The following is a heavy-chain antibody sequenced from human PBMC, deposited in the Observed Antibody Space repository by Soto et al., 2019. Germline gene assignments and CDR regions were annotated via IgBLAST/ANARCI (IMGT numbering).Heavy chain of an antibody. V-gene: IGHV3-53*01. D-gene: IGHD3-10*01. Sequence: GGSLRLSCAASGFTVSSNYMSWVRQAPGKGLEWVSVIYSGGSTYYADSVKGRFTISRDNSKNTLYLQMNSLRAEDTAVYYCARDFGSRRRYYYYGMDVWGQGTTVTVSS. CDR3: ARDFGSRRRYYYYGMDV. J-gene: IGHJ6*02. CDR2: IYSGGST. CDR1: GFTVSSNY.